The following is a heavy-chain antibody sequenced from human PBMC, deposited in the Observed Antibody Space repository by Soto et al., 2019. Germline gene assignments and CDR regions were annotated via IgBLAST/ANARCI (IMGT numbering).Heavy chain of an antibody. J-gene: IGHJ4*02. V-gene: IGHV4-59*08. CDR3: ASRGIAAAGTGPYFDY. CDR1: GGSISSYY. Sequence: PSETLSLTCTVSGGSISSYYWSWIRQPPGKGLEWIGYIYYSGSTNYNPSLKSRVTISVDTSKNQFSLKLSSVTAADTAVYYCASRGIAAAGTGPYFDYWGQGTLVTVSS. CDR2: IYYSGST. D-gene: IGHD6-13*01.